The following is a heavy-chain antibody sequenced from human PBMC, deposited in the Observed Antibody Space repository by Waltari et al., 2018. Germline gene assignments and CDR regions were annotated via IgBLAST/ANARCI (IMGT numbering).Heavy chain of an antibody. J-gene: IGHJ3*02. CDR2: IYHSGST. D-gene: IGHD3-3*01. V-gene: IGHV4-38-2*02. CDR3: ARDLYDFWSGYYNQAFDI. CDR1: GYSISSGYY. Sequence: QVQLQESGPGLVKPSETLSLTCTVSGYSISSGYYWGWIRQPPGKGLEWIGSIYHSGSTYYNPALKSRVTRSVDTSKNQFSLKLSSVTAADTAVYYCARDLYDFWSGYYNQAFDIWGQGTMVTVSS.